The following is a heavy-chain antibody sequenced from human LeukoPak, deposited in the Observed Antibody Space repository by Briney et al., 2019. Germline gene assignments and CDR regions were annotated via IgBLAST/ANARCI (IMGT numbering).Heavy chain of an antibody. CDR3: ARVFEWLPDY. D-gene: IGHD3-3*01. CDR1: GGSISSYY. J-gene: IGHJ4*02. CDR2: VFYSGST. V-gene: IGHV4-59*01. Sequence: SETLSLTCTVSGGSISSYYWSWIRQPPGKGLEWIGYVFYSGSTNYNPSLKSRATISVDTSKNQFSLKLSSVTAADTAVYYCARVFEWLPDYWGQGTLVTVSS.